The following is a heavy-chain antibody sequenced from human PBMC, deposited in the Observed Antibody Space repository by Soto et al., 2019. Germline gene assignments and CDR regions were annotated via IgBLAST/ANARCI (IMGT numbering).Heavy chain of an antibody. CDR2: VSHSGGA. D-gene: IGHD6-13*01. CDR3: TRVSGQRRYSSSWFYFEP. Sequence: SETLPLTCTVSGDSITSDYWTWIRQPPGKGLEWIGYVSHSGGAGYNPSLESRVSILMGTSDNQFSLKVTSVTAADTAVYYCTRVSGQRRYSSSWFYFEPWGQGILVTVSS. CDR1: GDSITSDY. V-gene: IGHV4-59*01. J-gene: IGHJ5*02.